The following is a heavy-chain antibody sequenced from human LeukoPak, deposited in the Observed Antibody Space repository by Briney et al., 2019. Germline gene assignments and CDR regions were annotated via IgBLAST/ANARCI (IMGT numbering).Heavy chain of an antibody. V-gene: IGHV4-61*02. J-gene: IGHJ5*02. CDR1: GGSISSGSYY. Sequence: PSETLSLTCTVSGGSISSGSYYWSWIRQPAGKGLEWIGRIYTSGSTNYNPSLKSRVTISVDTSKSQFSLKLSSVTAADTAVYYCAREPDQYYYDSSGYFSYNWFDPWGQGTLVTVSS. CDR2: IYTSGST. D-gene: IGHD3-22*01. CDR3: AREPDQYYYDSSGYFSYNWFDP.